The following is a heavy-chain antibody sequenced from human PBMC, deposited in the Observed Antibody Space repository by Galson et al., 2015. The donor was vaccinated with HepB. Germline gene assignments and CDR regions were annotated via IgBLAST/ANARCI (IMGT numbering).Heavy chain of an antibody. CDR3: ARSYYYGSGSYNPPLYFDY. J-gene: IGHJ4*02. D-gene: IGHD3-10*01. V-gene: IGHV4-39*07. CDR1: GGSISSSSYY. CDR2: IYYSGST. Sequence: SETLSLTCTVSGGSISSSSYYWGWIRQPPGKGLEWIGGIYYSGSTYYNPSLKSRVTISVDTSKNQFSLKLSSVTAADTAVYYCARSYYYGSGSYNPPLYFDYWGQGTLVTVSS.